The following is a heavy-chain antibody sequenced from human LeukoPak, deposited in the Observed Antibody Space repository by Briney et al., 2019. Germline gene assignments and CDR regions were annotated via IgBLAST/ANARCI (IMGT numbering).Heavy chain of an antibody. CDR3: ARIKEYGFDI. J-gene: IGHJ3*02. V-gene: IGHV3-7*01. Sequence: PGGSLRLSCTASGFTFGDYAMSWFRQAPGKGPEWVANIKDDGSEKYYLDSVKGRFTISRDNAKNSLYLQMNSLRAEDTAVYSCARIKEYGFDIWGQGTMVTVSS. CDR1: GFTFGDYA. CDR2: IKDDGSEK. D-gene: IGHD3-10*01.